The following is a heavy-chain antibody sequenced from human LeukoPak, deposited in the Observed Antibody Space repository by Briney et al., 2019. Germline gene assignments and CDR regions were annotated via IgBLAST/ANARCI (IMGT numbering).Heavy chain of an antibody. CDR1: GYTFTSYG. V-gene: IGHV1-18*01. CDR2: VGTYTGKT. J-gene: IGHJ1*01. D-gene: IGHD2-8*01. CDR3: ASCHCTNGVCYGECEYFQH. Sequence: ASVKVSCKASGYTFTSYGISWVRQAPGQGLEWMGWVGTYTGKTNYAQNLQGRVTMTTDTSTRTAYMELGSLRSDDTAVYYCASCHCTNGVCYGECEYFQHWGQGTLVTVSS.